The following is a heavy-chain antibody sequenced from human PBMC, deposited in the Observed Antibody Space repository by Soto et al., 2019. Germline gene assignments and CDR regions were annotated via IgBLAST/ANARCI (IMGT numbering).Heavy chain of an antibody. D-gene: IGHD3-22*01. CDR3: GASSGYYVYYHSYGMDV. J-gene: IGHJ6*02. CDR2: ISGSGGST. CDR1: GFTFSSYA. Sequence: GGSLRLSCAASGFTFSSYAMSWVRQAPGKGLEWVSAISGSGGSTYYADSVKGRFTISRDNSKNTLYLQMNSLRAEDTAVYYCGASSGYYVYYHSYGMDVWGQGTTVTVAS. V-gene: IGHV3-23*01.